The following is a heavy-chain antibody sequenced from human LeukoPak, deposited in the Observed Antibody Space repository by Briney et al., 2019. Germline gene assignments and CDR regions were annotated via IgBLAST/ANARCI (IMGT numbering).Heavy chain of an antibody. J-gene: IGHJ4*02. CDR1: GYTFTSYG. D-gene: IGHD3-22*01. V-gene: IGHV1-18*01. Sequence: GASVKVSCKASGYTFTSYGISWVRQALGQGLEWMGWISAYNGNTNYAQKLQGRVTMTTDTSTSTAYMELRSLRSDDTAVYYCARGRHYDSSGYYQPLWYWGQGTLVTVSS. CDR3: ARGRHYDSSGYYQPLWY. CDR2: ISAYNGNT.